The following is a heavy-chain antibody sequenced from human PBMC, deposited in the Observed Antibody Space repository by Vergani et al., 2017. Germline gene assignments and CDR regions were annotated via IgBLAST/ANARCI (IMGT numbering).Heavy chain of an antibody. Sequence: QMQLVQSGPEVKKPGTSVKVSCKASGFTFTNYAVQWVRQARGQRLEWIGWIVVGSGKTNYAQKFQERVTITRDMSTSTAYMELSSLRSGDTAGYYCAADNLGQLVWGQGTLVTVSS. D-gene: IGHD6-13*01. V-gene: IGHV1-58*01. J-gene: IGHJ4*02. CDR2: IVVGSGKT. CDR1: GFTFTNYA. CDR3: AADNLGQLV.